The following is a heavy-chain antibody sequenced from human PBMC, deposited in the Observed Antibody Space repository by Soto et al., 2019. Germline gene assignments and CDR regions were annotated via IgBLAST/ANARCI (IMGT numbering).Heavy chain of an antibody. CDR2: IMPIFGGP. CDR3: ASSLRMAGIGNYYYGMDV. Sequence: QVQLVQSGAEVKKPGSSLKVSCKASGGIFSDFSFSWVRQAPGQGLEWMVGIMPIFGGPDYAQRFRGRVTITADEVTRTAFMELRGLTSEDTATYYCASSLRMAGIGNYYYGMDVWGQGTTVTVSS. CDR1: GGIFSDFS. V-gene: IGHV1-69*12. D-gene: IGHD6-19*01. J-gene: IGHJ6*02.